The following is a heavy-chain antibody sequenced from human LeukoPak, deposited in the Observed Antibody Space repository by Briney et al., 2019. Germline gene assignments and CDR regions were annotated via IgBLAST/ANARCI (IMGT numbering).Heavy chain of an antibody. V-gene: IGHV1-18*01. J-gene: IGHJ4*02. D-gene: IGHD3/OR15-3a*01. CDR1: GDTSINYG. CDR2: ISNYNGDT. CDR3: ARIRGLVPRQYYFDY. Sequence: ASVKVSCKTSGDTSINYGFTWVRQAPGQGLEWLGWISNYNGDTHYARKFQGRLTMTTDTSTSTAYMELRSLKSDDTAVYYCARIRGLVPRQYYFDYWGQGTLVTVSS.